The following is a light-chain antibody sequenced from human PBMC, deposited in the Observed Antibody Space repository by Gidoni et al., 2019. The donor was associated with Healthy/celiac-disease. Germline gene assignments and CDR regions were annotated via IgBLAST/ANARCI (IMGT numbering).Light chain of an antibody. J-gene: IGLJ3*02. V-gene: IGLV1-44*01. CDR3: AAWDDSLNVWV. Sequence: QSVLTQPPSASGTPCQRVTISCSGSSSNIGSNTVNWYQQLPGTAPKLLIYSNNQRPSGVPDRFSGSKSGTSASLAISGLQSEDEADYYCAAWDDSLNVWVFGGGTKLTVL. CDR1: SSNIGSNT. CDR2: SNN.